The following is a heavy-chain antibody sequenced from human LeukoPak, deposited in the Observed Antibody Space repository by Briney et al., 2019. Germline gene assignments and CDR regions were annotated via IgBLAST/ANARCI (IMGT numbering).Heavy chain of an antibody. Sequence: SETLSLTCAVYGGSFSDYYWSWIRQPPGKGLEWIGEINHSGSTNYNPSLKSRVTISVDTSKNQFSLKLSSVTAADTAVYYCATGVAAGPFDYWGQGTLVTVSS. CDR2: INHSGST. V-gene: IGHV4-34*01. J-gene: IGHJ4*02. CDR3: ATGVAAGPFDY. CDR1: GGSFSDYY. D-gene: IGHD6-6*01.